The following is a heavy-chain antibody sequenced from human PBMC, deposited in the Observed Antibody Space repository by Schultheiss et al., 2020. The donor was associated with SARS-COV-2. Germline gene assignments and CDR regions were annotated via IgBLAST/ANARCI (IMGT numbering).Heavy chain of an antibody. CDR3: ARYAGDYLHAFDI. J-gene: IGHJ3*02. V-gene: IGHV3-23*01. CDR2: ISGSGGST. Sequence: GGSLRLSCAASGFTFSSYGMSWVRQAPGKGLEWVSAISGSGGSTYYADSVKGRFTISRDNAKNSLYLQMNSLRAEDTAVYYCARYAGDYLHAFDIWGQGTMVTVSS. D-gene: IGHD4-17*01. CDR1: GFTFSSYG.